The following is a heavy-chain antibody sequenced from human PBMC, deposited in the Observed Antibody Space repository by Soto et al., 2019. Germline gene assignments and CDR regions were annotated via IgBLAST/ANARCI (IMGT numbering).Heavy chain of an antibody. V-gene: IGHV4-31*03. J-gene: IGHJ6*02. CDR1: GGSINSGDYY. Sequence: SETLSLTCTVSGGSINSGDYYWSWNRQHPGKGLEWIGYIYYSGTTYYNPSLKSRVTISLDTSKNQFSLKLSSVTAADTAVYYCARAVVPVDVLSGGMDVWGQGTTVTVSS. D-gene: IGHD2-2*01. CDR2: IYYSGTT. CDR3: ARAVVPVDVLSGGMDV.